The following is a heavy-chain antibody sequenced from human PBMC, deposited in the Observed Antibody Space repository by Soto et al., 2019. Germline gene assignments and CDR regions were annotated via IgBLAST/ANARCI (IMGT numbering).Heavy chain of an antibody. CDR1: GGSISSGEYY. V-gene: IGHV4-30-4*01. Sequence: QVQLQESGPGLVKPSETLSLTCSVSGGSISSGEYYWSWVRQPPGKGLEWIGYIYYSGYTNLNPSPKSRVTMTVDTPENQFSLTLSSLTAADTAVYYCASLDQRLSAPNWFDPWGQGTLVTVSS. CDR2: IYYSGYT. J-gene: IGHJ5*02. D-gene: IGHD6-25*01. CDR3: ASLDQRLSAPNWFDP.